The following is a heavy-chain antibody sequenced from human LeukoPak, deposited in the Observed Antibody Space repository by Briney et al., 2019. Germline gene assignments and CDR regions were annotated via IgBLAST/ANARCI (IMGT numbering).Heavy chain of an antibody. V-gene: IGHV1-18*01. J-gene: IGHJ5*02. Sequence: ASVKVSCKASGYTFINYGISWVRQAPGQGLEWMGWISAHNGNTIYAQKLQGRVTMTTDTSTSTAYMELRSLRSDDTAVYYCVRDLRYYDPSGYPWGQGTLVTVSS. CDR1: GYTFINYG. CDR3: VRDLRYYDPSGYP. D-gene: IGHD3-22*01. CDR2: ISAHNGNT.